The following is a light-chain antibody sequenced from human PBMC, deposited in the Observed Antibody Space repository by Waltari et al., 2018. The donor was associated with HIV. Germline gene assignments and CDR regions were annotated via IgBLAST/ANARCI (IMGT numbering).Light chain of an antibody. CDR3: QQYYSTPPS. V-gene: IGKV4-1*01. J-gene: IGKJ2*03. CDR1: QSVLYSSNNKNY. Sequence: EIVMTQSPDSLAVPLGERATINCKSSQSVLYSSNNKNYLAWYQQKPGQPPKLLIYWASTRESGVPDRFSGSGSGTDFTLTISSLQAEDVAVYYCQQYYSTPPSFGQGTKLEIK. CDR2: WAS.